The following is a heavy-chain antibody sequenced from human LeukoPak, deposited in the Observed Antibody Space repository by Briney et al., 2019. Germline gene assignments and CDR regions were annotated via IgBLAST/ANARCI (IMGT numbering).Heavy chain of an antibody. CDR3: ARVAAAGGYNWFDP. Sequence: SETLSLTCTVSGGSISSYYWSWIRQPPGKGLEWIGYIYYSGSTNYNPSLKSRVTISVDTSKNQFSLKLSSLTAADTAVYYCARVAAAGGYNWFDPWGQGTLVTVSS. J-gene: IGHJ5*02. V-gene: IGHV4-59*01. CDR1: GGSISSYY. D-gene: IGHD6-13*01. CDR2: IYYSGST.